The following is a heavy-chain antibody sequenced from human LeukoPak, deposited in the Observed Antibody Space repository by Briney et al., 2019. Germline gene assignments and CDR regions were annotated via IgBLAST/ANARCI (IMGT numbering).Heavy chain of an antibody. Sequence: SETLSLTCTVSGASVSSGGYYWRWIRQPPGKGLEWIGNIYYSGSTNYNPSLKSRVTISVDTSKNQFSLKVSSVTAADTAVYYCARRGGAGRSFDYWGQGTLVTVSS. V-gene: IGHV4-61*08. D-gene: IGHD2-21*01. CDR2: IYYSGST. J-gene: IGHJ4*02. CDR3: ARRGGAGRSFDY. CDR1: GASVSSGGYY.